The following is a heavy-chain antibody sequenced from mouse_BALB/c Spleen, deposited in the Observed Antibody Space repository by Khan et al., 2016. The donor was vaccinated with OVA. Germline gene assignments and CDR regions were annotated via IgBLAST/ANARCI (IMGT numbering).Heavy chain of an antibody. CDR3: TRSGYGSFAD. CDR1: GYSFTSYY. D-gene: IGHD2-2*01. J-gene: IGHJ3*01. CDR2: INPSNGGT. V-gene: IGHV1S81*02. Sequence: VQLQQSGAELVKPGASVRLSCKASGYSFTSYYLYWVKQRPGQGLEWIGDINPSNGGTNFNEKFKSKATLTVDKSSSTAYMQLNSLTSEDSAVYYCTRSGYGSFADWGQGTLVTVSA.